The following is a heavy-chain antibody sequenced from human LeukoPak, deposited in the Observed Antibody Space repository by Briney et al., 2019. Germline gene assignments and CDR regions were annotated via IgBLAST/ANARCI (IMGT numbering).Heavy chain of an antibody. V-gene: IGHV3-66*01. J-gene: IGHJ4*02. Sequence: TGGSLRLSCAASGFTVSSNHMSWVRQAPGKGLEWVSVLYSGGGTYYADSVKGRFTISRDNSKNTLYLQMNSLRVEDTAVYYCARYVDTTMLTWGQGTLVTVSS. CDR3: ARYVDTTMLT. D-gene: IGHD5-18*01. CDR1: GFTVSSNH. CDR2: LYSGGGT.